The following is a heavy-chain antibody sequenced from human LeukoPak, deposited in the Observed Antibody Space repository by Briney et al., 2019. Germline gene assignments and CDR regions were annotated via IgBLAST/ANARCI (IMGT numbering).Heavy chain of an antibody. CDR3: ARHSRSAYSGYENAFDI. CDR1: GDSISSSSYY. D-gene: IGHD5-12*01. CDR2: VYYSTNT. J-gene: IGHJ3*02. Sequence: SETLSLTCTLSGDSISSSSYYWAWIRQPPGKGLEWIGNVYYSTNTYYNPSLKSRVTISVDTSKNQFSLKLSSVTAADTAIYYCARHSRSAYSGYENAFDIWGQGTVVTVSS. V-gene: IGHV4-39*01.